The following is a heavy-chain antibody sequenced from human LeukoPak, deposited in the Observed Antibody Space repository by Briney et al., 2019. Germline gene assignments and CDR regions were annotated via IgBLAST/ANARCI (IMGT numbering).Heavy chain of an antibody. V-gene: IGHV4-59*08. CDR2: ISQNGYT. CDR3: TRHDVVAVIGHGMAV. CDR1: GASIGSYY. Sequence: KASETLSLTCTVSGASIGSYYWSWIRQPPGKELEWIGYISQNGYTKYTPSLKSRVTISRDTSGNQFSLILSSVTAADTAVYYCTRHDVVAVIGHGMAVWGQGTTVTVSS. D-gene: IGHD2-15*01. J-gene: IGHJ6*02.